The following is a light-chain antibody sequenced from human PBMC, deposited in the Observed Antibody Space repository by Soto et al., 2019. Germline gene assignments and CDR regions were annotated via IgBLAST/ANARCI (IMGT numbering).Light chain of an antibody. CDR3: QQRSNWPTIT. CDR2: DAS. V-gene: IGKV3-11*01. Sequence: EIVLTQSPATLSLSPGERATLSCRASQSVGSYLAWYQQKPGQAPRPLIYDASNRATGIPARFSGSGSGTDLTLTISSREPEDFAVYYCQQRSNWPTITFGQGTRLEIK. CDR1: QSVGSY. J-gene: IGKJ5*01.